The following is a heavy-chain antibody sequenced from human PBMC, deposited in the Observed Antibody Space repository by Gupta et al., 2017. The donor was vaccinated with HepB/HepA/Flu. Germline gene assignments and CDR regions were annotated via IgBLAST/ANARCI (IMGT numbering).Heavy chain of an antibody. CDR1: GGTFSSYA. CDR2: IIPIFGTA. CDR3: ARALPGSYYDSSGYQPIDY. V-gene: IGHV1-69*01. Sequence: QVQLVQSGAEVKKPGSSVKVSCKASGGTFSSYAISWVRQAPGQGLEWMGGIIPIFGTANYAQKFQGRVTITADESTSTAYMELSSLRSEDTAVYYCARALPGSYYDSSGYQPIDYWGQGTLVTVSS. D-gene: IGHD3-22*01. J-gene: IGHJ4*02.